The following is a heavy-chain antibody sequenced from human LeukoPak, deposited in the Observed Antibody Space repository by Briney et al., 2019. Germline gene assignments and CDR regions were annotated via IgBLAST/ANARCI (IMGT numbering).Heavy chain of an antibody. V-gene: IGHV1-2*02. CDR3: ARARMKGGSPTSRNWLDP. D-gene: IGHD1-26*01. CDR2: INPNSGGT. J-gene: IGHJ5*02. Sequence: GASVTVSCKASGYTFTGYYMHWVRQAPGQGLEWMGWINPNSGGTNYAQKFQGRVTMNRDTSVSTAYMELSRLRSDDTAVYYCARARMKGGSPTSRNWLDPWGQGTLVTVSS. CDR1: GYTFTGYY.